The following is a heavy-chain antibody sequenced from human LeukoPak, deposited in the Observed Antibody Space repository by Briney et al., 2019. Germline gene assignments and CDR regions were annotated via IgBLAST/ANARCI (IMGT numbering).Heavy chain of an antibody. V-gene: IGHV4-34*12. CDR2: IIHSGGT. CDR3: ARPYDFGDSLGRSFQY. D-gene: IGHD4-17*01. CDR1: GGSFSGYY. J-gene: IGHJ1*01. Sequence: PSETLSLTCAVYGGSFSGYYWSWIRQPPGKGLEWIGEIIHSGGTNYNPSLKSRVTISEDSSKNQFSLKLSSVTAADTAVYYCARPYDFGDSLGRSFQYWGQGTLVIVSS.